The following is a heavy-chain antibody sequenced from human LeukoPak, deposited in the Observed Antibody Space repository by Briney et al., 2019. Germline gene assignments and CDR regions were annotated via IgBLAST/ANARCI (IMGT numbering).Heavy chain of an antibody. CDR3: ARDSSLLGGPKYYFDH. CDR2: IWYDGSNK. V-gene: IGHV3-33*01. J-gene: IGHJ4*02. CDR1: GFTFSYYG. Sequence: GGSLRLSCEASGFTFSYYGMHCVRQAPGKGLEWVAVIWYDGSNKYYADSVKGRFTISRDSSKNTLSLQMNSLTAEETAVYYCARDSSLLGGPKYYFDHWGQGTLVTVSS. D-gene: IGHD2-15*01.